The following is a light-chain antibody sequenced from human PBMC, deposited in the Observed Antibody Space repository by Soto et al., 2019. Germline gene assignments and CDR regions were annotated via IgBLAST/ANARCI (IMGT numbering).Light chain of an antibody. CDR3: QQYDIWPPYT. CDR1: QSVSSSY. CDR2: GAS. J-gene: IGKJ2*01. Sequence: EIVLTQSPGTLSLSPGERATLSCRASQSVSSSYLAWYQQKPGQAPRLLIYGASSRATGIPDRFSGSGSGTEFTVTISSLQSEDFAIYYCQQYDIWPPYTFGQGTKVDIK. V-gene: IGKV3-20*01.